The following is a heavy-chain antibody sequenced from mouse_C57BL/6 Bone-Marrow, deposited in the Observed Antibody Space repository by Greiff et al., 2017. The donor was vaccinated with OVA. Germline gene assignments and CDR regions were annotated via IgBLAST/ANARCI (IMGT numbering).Heavy chain of an antibody. CDR3: ARIPVVGSYWYFDV. Sequence: QVQLKESGPGILQPSQTLSLTCSFSGFSLSTFGMGVGWIRQPSGKGLEWLAHIWWDDDKYYNPALKSRLTISKDTSKNQVFLKIANVDTADTATYYCARIPVVGSYWYFDVWGTGTTVTVSS. J-gene: IGHJ1*03. CDR2: IWWDDDK. CDR1: GFSLSTFGMG. V-gene: IGHV8-8*01. D-gene: IGHD1-1*01.